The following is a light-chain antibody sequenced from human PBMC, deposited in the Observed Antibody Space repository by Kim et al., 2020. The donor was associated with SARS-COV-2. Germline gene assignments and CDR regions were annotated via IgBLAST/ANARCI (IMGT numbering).Light chain of an antibody. CDR3: QAWDSSTAA. CDR1: QLGHKV. CDR2: EDN. Sequence: SLSQGQTAISSCAGDQLGHKVVPWFQKKPGQSPVLVIHEDNKRPSGIPERLSGSNSGNTATLTISGTQAMDGADYYCQAWDSSTAAFGGGTKVTVL. V-gene: IGLV3-1*01. J-gene: IGLJ2*01.